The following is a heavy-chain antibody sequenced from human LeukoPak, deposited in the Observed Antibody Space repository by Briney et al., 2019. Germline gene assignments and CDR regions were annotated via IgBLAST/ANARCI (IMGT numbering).Heavy chain of an antibody. CDR3: ARIQAYCGGDCYPDDAFDI. V-gene: IGHV5-51*01. J-gene: IGHJ3*02. CDR2: IYPGDSDT. CDR1: GYSFTIYW. Sequence: GESLKISCKGFGYSFTIYWIGWVRQMPGKGLEWMGIIYPGDSDTRYSPSFQGQVTISADKSISTAYLQWSSLKASDTAMYYCARIQAYCGGDCYPDDAFDIWGQGTMVTVSS. D-gene: IGHD2-21*01.